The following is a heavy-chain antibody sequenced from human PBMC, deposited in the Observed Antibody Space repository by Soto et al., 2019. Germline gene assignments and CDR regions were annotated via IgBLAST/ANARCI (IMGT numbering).Heavy chain of an antibody. Sequence: SVKVSCKSSGYTFTSYGISWVRQAPGQGLEWMGWISAYNGNTNYAQKLQGRVTMTTDTSTSTAYMELRSLRSDDTAVYYCARVSSPHDDFVSWGEGRMVTVSS. D-gene: IGHD2-15*01. CDR2: ISAYNGNT. CDR3: ARVSSPHDDFVS. CDR1: GYTFTSYG. J-gene: IGHJ3*02. V-gene: IGHV1-18*04.